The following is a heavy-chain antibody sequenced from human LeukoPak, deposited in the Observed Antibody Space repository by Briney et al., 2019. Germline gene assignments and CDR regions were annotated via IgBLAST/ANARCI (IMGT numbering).Heavy chain of an antibody. D-gene: IGHD3-3*01. CDR1: GGSLSSGDYY. CDR3: ARQDHFGVVILFDY. V-gene: IGHV4-30-4*01. J-gene: IGHJ4*02. Sequence: PSQTLSLTCTVSGGSLSSGDYYWSWIRQSPGKGLEWIGYIYYSGSTYYNPSLKSRVTISVDTSKNQFSLKLSSVTAADTAVYYCARQDHFGVVILFDYWGQGTLVTVSS. CDR2: IYYSGST.